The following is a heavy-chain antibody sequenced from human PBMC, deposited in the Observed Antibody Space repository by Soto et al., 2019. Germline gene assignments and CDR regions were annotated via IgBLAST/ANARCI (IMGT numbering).Heavy chain of an antibody. CDR3: ARLGSGSYYINWFDP. V-gene: IGHV4-39*07. CDR2: IYYSGST. J-gene: IGHJ5*02. D-gene: IGHD3-10*01. Sequence: LSLTCTVSGGSISSSSYYWGWIRQPPGKGLEWIGSIYYSGSTYYNPSLKSRVTISVDTSKNQFSLKLSSVTAADTAVYYCARLGSGSYYINWFDPWGQGTLVTVSS. CDR1: GGSISSSSYY.